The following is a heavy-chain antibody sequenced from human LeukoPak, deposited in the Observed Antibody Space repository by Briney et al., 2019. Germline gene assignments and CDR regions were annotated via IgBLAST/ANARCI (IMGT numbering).Heavy chain of an antibody. J-gene: IGHJ4*02. D-gene: IGHD5-18*01. CDR1: GGFISSSSYY. V-gene: IGHV4-39*07. CDR3: AKEVIPSGYSYGYFL. CDR2: IYYSGST. Sequence: SETLSLTCTVSGGFISSSSYYWGWIRQPPGKGLEWIGTIYYSGSTYYNPSLKSRVTISVDTSKNQFSLKLSSVTAADTAVYYCAKEVIPSGYSYGYFLWGQGTLVTVSS.